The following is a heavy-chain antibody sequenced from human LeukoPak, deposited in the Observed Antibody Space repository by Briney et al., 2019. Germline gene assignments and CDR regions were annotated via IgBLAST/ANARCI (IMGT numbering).Heavy chain of an antibody. CDR2: IYHSGST. Sequence: SETLSLTCTVSGYSISSGYYWGWIRPPPGKGLEWIGSIYHSGSTYYNPSLKSRVTISVDTSKDQFSLKLSSVTAADTAVYYCARGASAGSSTEFDPWGQGTLVTVSS. CDR1: GYSISSGYY. J-gene: IGHJ5*02. D-gene: IGHD6-6*01. V-gene: IGHV4-38-2*02. CDR3: ARGASAGSSTEFDP.